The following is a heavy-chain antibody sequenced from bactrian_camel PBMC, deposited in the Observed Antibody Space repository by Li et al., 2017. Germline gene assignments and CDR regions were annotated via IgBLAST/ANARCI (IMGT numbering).Heavy chain of an antibody. CDR2: IDSDGIA. Sequence: HVQLVESGGGLVQPGGSLRLSCGASGSIYGDACVGWLRQAPGKEREGVAAIDSDGIASYADSVKGRFTVSRDNANNTVNLMMNSLKPEDTAMYYCAARGPYCYTKLSVRDFTYWGQGTQVTVSS. D-gene: IGHD2*01. CDR1: GSIYGDAC. CDR3: AARGPYCYTKLSVRDFTY. V-gene: IGHV3S53*01. J-gene: IGHJ4*01.